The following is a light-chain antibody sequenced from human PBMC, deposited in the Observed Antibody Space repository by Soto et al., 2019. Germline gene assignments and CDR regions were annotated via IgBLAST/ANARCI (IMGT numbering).Light chain of an antibody. CDR2: DVS. Sequence: ALTQPRSVSGSPGQSVTISCTGTSSDVGGYNYVSWYQQHPGKAPKLMIYDVSKRPSGVPDRFSGSKSGNTASLTISGLQAEDEADYYCCSYAGSYTFVFGTGTKVTVL. J-gene: IGLJ1*01. CDR1: SSDVGGYNY. CDR3: CSYAGSYTFV. V-gene: IGLV2-11*01.